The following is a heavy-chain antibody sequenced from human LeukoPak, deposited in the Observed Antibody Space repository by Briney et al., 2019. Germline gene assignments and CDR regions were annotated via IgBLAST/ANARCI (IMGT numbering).Heavy chain of an antibody. CDR1: GFTFSSYA. J-gene: IGHJ6*02. Sequence: TGASLRLSCAASGFTFSSYAMSWVRQAPGKGLEWVSAISGSGGSTYYADSVKGRFTISRDNSKNTLYLQMNSLRAEDTAVYYCARGWGDYYYGMDVWGQGTTVTVSS. CDR3: ARGWGDYYYGMDV. CDR2: ISGSGGST. D-gene: IGHD3-16*01. V-gene: IGHV3-23*01.